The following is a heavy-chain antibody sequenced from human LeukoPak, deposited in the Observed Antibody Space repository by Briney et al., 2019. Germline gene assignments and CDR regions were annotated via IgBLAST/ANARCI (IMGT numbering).Heavy chain of an antibody. V-gene: IGHV3-7*01. CDR1: GFTFSSYW. J-gene: IGHJ5*02. D-gene: IGHD3-10*01. CDR3: ARLINMVRGVIIIGWFDP. CDR2: IKQDGSEK. Sequence: GGSLRLSCAASGFTFSSYWVTWVRQAPGKGLEWVANIKQDGSEKYYVDSVKGRFTISRDNAKNSLYLQMNSLRAEDTAMYYCARLINMVRGVIIIGWFDPWGQGTLVTVSS.